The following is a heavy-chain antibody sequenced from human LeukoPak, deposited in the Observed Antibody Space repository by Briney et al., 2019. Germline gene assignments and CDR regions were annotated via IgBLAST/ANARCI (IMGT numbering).Heavy chain of an antibody. V-gene: IGHV4-30-2*01. D-gene: IGHD4-11*01. J-gene: IGHJ3*02. Sequence: PSETLSLTFTVSGGSISSGANYWSWIRQPPGRGLEWIGYISHSESAYSSPSLESRITISVDRSKNQFSLKLKSVTAADTAIYYCARDGGTTSNPSHDTFAIWGQGTMVAVSS. CDR1: GGSISSGANY. CDR2: ISHSESA. CDR3: ARDGGTTSNPSHDTFAI.